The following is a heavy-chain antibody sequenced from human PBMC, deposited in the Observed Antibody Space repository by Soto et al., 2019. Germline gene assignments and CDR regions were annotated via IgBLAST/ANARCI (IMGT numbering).Heavy chain of an antibody. V-gene: IGHV4-34*01. CDR3: ARDLLTTVTTVRSNLFDL. CDR2: INHSGST. J-gene: IGHJ5*02. Sequence: LSLTCAVYGGSFSGYYWSWIRQPPGKGLEWIGEINHSGSTNYNPSLKSRVTISVDTSKNQFSLKLSSVTAADTAVYYCARDLLTTVTTVRSNLFDLWGQGTLVTGSS. CDR1: GGSFSGYY. D-gene: IGHD4-17*01.